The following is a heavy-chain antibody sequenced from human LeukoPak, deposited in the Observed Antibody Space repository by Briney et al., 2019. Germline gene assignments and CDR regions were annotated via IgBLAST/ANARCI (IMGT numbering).Heavy chain of an antibody. CDR3: ARAFWVDTAMVPDY. CDR2: IWYDGSSK. J-gene: IGHJ4*02. V-gene: IGHV3-33*01. Sequence: GRSLGLSCAASGFTFSNYGMHWVRQAPGKGLEWVALIWYDGSSKYYADSVKGRFAISRDNSKNTIYLQMNSLRAEDTAVYYCARAFWVDTAMVPDYWGQGTLVTVSS. CDR1: GFTFSNYG. D-gene: IGHD5-18*01.